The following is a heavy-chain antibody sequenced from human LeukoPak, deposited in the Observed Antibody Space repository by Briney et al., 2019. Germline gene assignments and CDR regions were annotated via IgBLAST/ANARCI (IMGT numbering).Heavy chain of an antibody. J-gene: IGHJ4*02. CDR3: ARVVGYCSGVSCDY. CDR1: GFTFSNYA. D-gene: IGHD2-15*01. V-gene: IGHV3-30-3*01. Sequence: GRSLRLSCAASGFTFSNYAMHWVRQAPGKGLEWVAVISYDGSNKYYADSVKGRFTISRDNSKNTLYLQVNSLRAEDTAVYYCARVVGYCSGVSCDYWGQGTLVTVSS. CDR2: ISYDGSNK.